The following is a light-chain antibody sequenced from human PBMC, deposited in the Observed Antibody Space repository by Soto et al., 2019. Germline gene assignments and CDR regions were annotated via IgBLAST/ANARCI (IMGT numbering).Light chain of an antibody. V-gene: IGKV1-5*01. CDR2: GAS. CDR3: QHFNSYPWT. Sequence: DIQMTQSPSTLSASVGDRVTITCRASHSISGWLAWYQQKPGKAPKLLIYGASSLETGVPSRFSGSGSGTEFTLSISSLQPDDVATYYCQHFNSYPWTFGQGTKVDSK. CDR1: HSISGW. J-gene: IGKJ1*01.